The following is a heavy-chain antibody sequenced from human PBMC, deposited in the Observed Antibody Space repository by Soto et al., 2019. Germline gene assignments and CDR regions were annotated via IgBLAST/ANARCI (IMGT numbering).Heavy chain of an antibody. CDR2: INHSGST. Sequence: QVQLQQWGAGLLKPSETLSLTCAVYGGSFSGYYWSWIRQPPGKGLEWIGEINHSGSTNYNPSLKSRVTISVDTSKNQFSLKLSSVTAADTVVYYCARGRGYGGNSGYFDYWGQGTLVTVSS. CDR1: GGSFSGYY. CDR3: ARGRGYGGNSGYFDY. V-gene: IGHV4-34*01. J-gene: IGHJ4*02. D-gene: IGHD4-17*01.